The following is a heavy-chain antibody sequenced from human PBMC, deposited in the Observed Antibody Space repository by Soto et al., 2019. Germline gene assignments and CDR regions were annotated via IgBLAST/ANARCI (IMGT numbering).Heavy chain of an antibody. J-gene: IGHJ6*02. CDR2: IYYSGST. Sequence: SETLSLTCTVSGGSISSYYWSWIRQPPGKGLEWIGYIYYSGSTNYNPSLKSRVTISVDTSKNQFSLKLSSVTAADTAVYYCASVRGGYYYAMDVWGQGTTVTVSS. D-gene: IGHD3-10*02. CDR1: GGSISSYY. CDR3: ASVRGGYYYAMDV. V-gene: IGHV4-59*01.